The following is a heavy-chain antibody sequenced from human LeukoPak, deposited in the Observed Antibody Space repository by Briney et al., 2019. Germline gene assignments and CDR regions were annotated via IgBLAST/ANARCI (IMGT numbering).Heavy chain of an antibody. D-gene: IGHD3-22*01. CDR1: GGSISSYY. J-gene: IGHJ3*02. CDR3: AGNMDYYDSNGYYAPIAFDI. Sequence: PSETLSLTCTVSGGSISSYYWSWIRQPAGKGLEWIGRIYTSGSTNYNPSLKSRVTMSVDTSKNQFSLKLSSVTAADTAVYYCAGNMDYYDSNGYYAPIAFDIWGQGTMVTVSS. CDR2: IYTSGST. V-gene: IGHV4-4*07.